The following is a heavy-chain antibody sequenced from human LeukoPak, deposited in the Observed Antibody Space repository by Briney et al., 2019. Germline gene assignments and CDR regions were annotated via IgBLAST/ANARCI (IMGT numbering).Heavy chain of an antibody. CDR2: IHPGDSDT. CDR1: GYSFISYW. Sequence: GESLKISCKGSGYSFISYWIGRVRQTPGKGLEWMGIIHPGDSDTKYSPSFQGQVTISADKSINTAYLQWSSLKASDTAIYYCARRMQDYYGMDVWGQGTTVTVSS. D-gene: IGHD2-8*01. J-gene: IGHJ6*02. V-gene: IGHV5-51*01. CDR3: ARRMQDYYGMDV.